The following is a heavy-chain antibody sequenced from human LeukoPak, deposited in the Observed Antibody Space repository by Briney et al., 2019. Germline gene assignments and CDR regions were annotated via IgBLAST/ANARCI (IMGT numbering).Heavy chain of an antibody. V-gene: IGHV3-48*04. J-gene: IGHJ4*02. CDR2: ISSSGSTI. Sequence: GGSLRLSCEASGFTFSSYSMNWVRQAPGKGLEWISYISSSGSTIDYADSVKGRFTISRDNAKNSLYLQMNSLRAEDTAVYYCSRLRGYSYGYADYWGQGTLVAVSS. CDR3: SRLRGYSYGYADY. D-gene: IGHD5-18*01. CDR1: GFTFSSYS.